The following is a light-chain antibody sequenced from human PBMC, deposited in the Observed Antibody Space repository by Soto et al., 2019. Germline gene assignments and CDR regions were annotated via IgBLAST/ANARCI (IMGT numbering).Light chain of an antibody. CDR1: QSVSRSY. CDR2: SAS. CDR3: QQGLT. J-gene: IGKJ4*01. Sequence: EIVLTQSPGTLSLSPGERATLSCRASQSVSRSYLAWYQQKPGQAPRLLIYSASNRATGIPDRFSGSGSGTDFILTISRLEPEVLAVYYCQQGLTFGGGTKVEIK. V-gene: IGKV3-20*01.